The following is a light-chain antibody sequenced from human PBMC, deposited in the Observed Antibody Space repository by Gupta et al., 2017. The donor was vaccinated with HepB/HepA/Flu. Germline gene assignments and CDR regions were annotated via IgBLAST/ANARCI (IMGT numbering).Light chain of an antibody. J-gene: IGKJ4*01. Sequence: EIVITQSPATLSVSPGERATLSCRASQSVSSNLAWYQQKPGQAPRLLIYGASTRATGTPARFSGSGSGTEFTLTISSLQSKDFAVYYCQQYNNWPLTFGGGTKVEIK. CDR2: GAS. CDR1: QSVSSN. CDR3: QQYNNWPLT. V-gene: IGKV3-15*01.